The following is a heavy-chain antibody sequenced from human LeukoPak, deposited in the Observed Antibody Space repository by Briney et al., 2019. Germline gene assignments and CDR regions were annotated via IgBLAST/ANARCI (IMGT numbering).Heavy chain of an antibody. J-gene: IGHJ6*02. CDR3: ARGSIAVAANYGMDV. V-gene: IGHV1-69*01. D-gene: IGHD6-19*01. CDR1: GGTFSSYA. Sequence: SVNVSCKASGGTFSSYAISWVRQAPGQGLEWMGGIIPIFGTANYAQKFQGRVTITADESTSTAYMELSSLRSEDTAVYYCARGSIAVAANYGMDVWGQGTTVTVSS. CDR2: IIPIFGTA.